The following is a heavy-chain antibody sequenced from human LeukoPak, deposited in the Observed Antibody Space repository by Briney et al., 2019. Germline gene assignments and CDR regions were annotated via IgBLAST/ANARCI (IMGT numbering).Heavy chain of an antibody. Sequence: ASVKVSCKASGYTFTNYYIHWVRQAPGQGPEWMGIINPSGGGTTYAPKFQGRVTMTKETSTRTVYMELSSLRSADTALSYCARETDIAVAANYFDYWGQGTLVTVSS. J-gene: IGHJ4*02. CDR1: GYTFTNYY. V-gene: IGHV1-46*01. CDR2: INPSGGGT. CDR3: ARETDIAVAANYFDY. D-gene: IGHD6-19*01.